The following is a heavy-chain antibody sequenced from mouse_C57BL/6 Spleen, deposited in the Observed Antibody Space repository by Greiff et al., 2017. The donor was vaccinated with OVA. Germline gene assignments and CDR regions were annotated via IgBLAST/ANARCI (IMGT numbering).Heavy chain of an antibody. CDR1: GYTFTSYW. V-gene: IGHV1-50*01. J-gene: IGHJ2*01. D-gene: IGHD1-1*01. Sequence: QVQLQQPGAELVKPGASVKLSCKASGYTFTSYWMQWVKQRPGQGLEWIGEIDPSDSYTNYNQKFKGKATLTVDTSSSTAYMQLSSLTSEDSAVDYCARGDYYGSSPYFDYWGQGTTLTVSS. CDR3: ARGDYYGSSPYFDY. CDR2: IDPSDSYT.